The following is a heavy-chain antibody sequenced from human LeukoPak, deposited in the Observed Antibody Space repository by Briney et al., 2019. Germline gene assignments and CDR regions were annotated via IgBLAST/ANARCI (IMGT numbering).Heavy chain of an antibody. J-gene: IGHJ4*02. CDR3: ARDKIVGATHFDY. CDR2: IKQDGSEK. CDR1: GFTFSNYG. D-gene: IGHD1-26*01. Sequence: GGSLRLSCEASGFTFSNYGMSWVRQAPGKGLEWVANIKQDGSEKYYVDSVKGRFTISRDNAKNSLYLQMNSLRAEDTAVYYCARDKIVGATHFDYWGQGTLVTVSS. V-gene: IGHV3-7*01.